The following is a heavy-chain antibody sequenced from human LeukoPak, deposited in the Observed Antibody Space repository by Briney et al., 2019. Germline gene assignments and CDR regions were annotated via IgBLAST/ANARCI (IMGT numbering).Heavy chain of an antibody. CDR2: ISSGSTTI. Sequence: GGSLRLSCATSGFTLTSYSMNWVRQAPGKGLEWVSYISSGSTTIYYADSVKGRFTISRDNAKNSLYLQMNSLRAEDTAVYYCARDVEQWLVRVSYFDYWGQGTLVTVSS. CDR3: ARDVEQWLVRVSYFDY. D-gene: IGHD6-19*01. CDR1: GFTLTSYS. V-gene: IGHV3-48*01. J-gene: IGHJ4*02.